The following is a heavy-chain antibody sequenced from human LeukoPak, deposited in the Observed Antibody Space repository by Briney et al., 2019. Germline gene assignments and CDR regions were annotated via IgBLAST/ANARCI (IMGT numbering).Heavy chain of an antibody. CDR2: ISAYNGNT. CDR1: GYTFTSYG. Sequence: ASVKVSCKASGYTFTSYGISWVRQAPGQGLEWMGWISAYNGNTNYAQKLQGRVTMTTDTSTSTAYMELRSLRSDDTAVYYCARLQLERFDYCGMDVWGQGTTVTVSS. CDR3: ARLQLERFDYCGMDV. J-gene: IGHJ6*02. D-gene: IGHD1-1*01. V-gene: IGHV1-18*01.